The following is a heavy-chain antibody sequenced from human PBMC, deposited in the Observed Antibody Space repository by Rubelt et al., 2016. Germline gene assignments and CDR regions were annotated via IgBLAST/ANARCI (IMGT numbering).Heavy chain of an antibody. CDR1: GGTFRSYA. J-gene: IGHJ4*02. CDR3: ARRQQLGPFDY. D-gene: IGHD6-13*01. V-gene: IGHV1-69*01. CDR2: IIPIFGTA. Sequence: QVQLVQSGAEVKKPGSSVKVSCKASGGTFRSYAISWVRQAPGQGLEWMGGIIPIFGTATYAQKFQGRVTIIADESTSTSYMGLRSLRSEDTAVYYCARRQQLGPFDYWGQGTLVTVSS.